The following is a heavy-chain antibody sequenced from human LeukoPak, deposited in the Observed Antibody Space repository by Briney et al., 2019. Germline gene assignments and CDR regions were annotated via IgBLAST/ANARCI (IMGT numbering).Heavy chain of an antibody. Sequence: GGSLRLSCTASGFTFSGHWIHWVRQPPGMGLVWVSRINERGTDSMYAESVKGRFTISRDNAKNTVYLQMNSLRAEDTAVYYCATCLNYYDSSGPSNWYFDLWGRGTLVTVSS. CDR2: INERGTDS. CDR3: ATCLNYYDSSGPSNWYFDL. D-gene: IGHD3-22*01. J-gene: IGHJ2*01. V-gene: IGHV3-74*03. CDR1: GFTFSGHW.